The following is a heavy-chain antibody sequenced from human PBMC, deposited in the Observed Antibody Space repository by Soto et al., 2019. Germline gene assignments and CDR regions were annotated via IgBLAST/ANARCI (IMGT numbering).Heavy chain of an antibody. CDR1: GFTFSSYW. D-gene: IGHD3-3*01. CDR2: INSDGSST. Sequence: GGSLRLSCAASGFTFSSYWMHWVRQAPGKGLVWVSRINSDGSSTSYADSVKGRFTISRDNAKNTLYLQMNSLRAEDTAVYYCARDPTYYDFWSGSPNSPSTLAFDIWGQGTMVTVSS. J-gene: IGHJ3*02. CDR3: ARDPTYYDFWSGSPNSPSTLAFDI. V-gene: IGHV3-74*01.